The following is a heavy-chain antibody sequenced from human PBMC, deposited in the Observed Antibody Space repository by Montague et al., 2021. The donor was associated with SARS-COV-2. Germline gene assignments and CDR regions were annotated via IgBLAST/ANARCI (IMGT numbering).Heavy chain of an antibody. Sequence: SETLSLTCTVSGGSISSYYWSWIRQPPGKGLEWIGYIYYSGSTYYNPSLKSRVTISVDTSKNQFSLKLSSVTAADTAVYYCARFPTSYYYDSKAAPATPDVFDIWGQGTMVTVSS. CDR1: GGSISSYY. D-gene: IGHD3-22*01. CDR3: ARFPTSYYYDSKAAPATPDVFDI. V-gene: IGHV4-59*08. J-gene: IGHJ3*02. CDR2: IYYSGST.